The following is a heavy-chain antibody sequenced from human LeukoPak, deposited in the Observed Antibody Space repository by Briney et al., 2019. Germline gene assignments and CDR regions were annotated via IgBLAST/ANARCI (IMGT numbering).Heavy chain of an antibody. CDR2: VRHDGVDK. CDR1: GFIFYDYG. CDR3: VRWSGTYPLYYLGY. J-gene: IGHJ4*02. Sequence: PGGSLRLSCTTSGFIFYDYGMHWVRRAPGKGLECVASVRHDGVDKYYSESVKGRFTISKDNTKNTVFLYMNSLRPEDTAVYYCVRWSGTYPLYYLGYWGQGTPVTVSS. V-gene: IGHV3-30*02. D-gene: IGHD1-26*01.